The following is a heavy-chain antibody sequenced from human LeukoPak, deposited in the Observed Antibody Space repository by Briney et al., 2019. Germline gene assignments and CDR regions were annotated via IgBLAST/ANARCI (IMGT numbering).Heavy chain of an antibody. CDR1: GFTFSSYA. J-gene: IGHJ4*02. V-gene: IGHV3-23*01. Sequence: GGSLRLSCAASGFTFSSYAMSWVRQAPGKGLEWVSAISGSGGSTYYADSVKGRFTISRDNSKNTLYLQMNSLRAEGTAVYYCAKASPRGSSWYDVDYWGQGTLVTVSS. CDR2: ISGSGGST. D-gene: IGHD6-13*01. CDR3: AKASPRGSSWYDVDY.